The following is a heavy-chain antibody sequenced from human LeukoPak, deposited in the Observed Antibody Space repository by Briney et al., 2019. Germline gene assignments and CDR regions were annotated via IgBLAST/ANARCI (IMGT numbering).Heavy chain of an antibody. CDR1: GGSFSGYY. J-gene: IGHJ4*02. V-gene: IGHV4-34*01. CDR3: ARLYGPGSYYRH. CDR2: INQSGST. D-gene: IGHD3-10*01. Sequence: PSETLSLTCVVYGGSFSGYYWSWIRQPPGKGLEWIGEINQSGSTNYNPSLKSRVTISVDTSKNQFSLRVSSVTAADTAVYYCARLYGPGSYYRHWGQGTLVTVSS.